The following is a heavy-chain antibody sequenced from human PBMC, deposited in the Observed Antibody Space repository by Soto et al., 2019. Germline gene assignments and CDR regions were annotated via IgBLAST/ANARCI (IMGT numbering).Heavy chain of an antibody. CDR2: IYHSGST. CDR1: GGSISSSNW. D-gene: IGHD6-6*01. J-gene: IGHJ4*02. Sequence: QVQLQESGPGLVKPSGTLSLTCAVSGGSISSSNWWSWVRQPPGKGLEWIGEIYHSGSTNYNPSHKRRFTISVDKSKNQFSLKLSSVTAADTAVYYCARAGKVGGGQLVPYYWGQGTLVTVSS. V-gene: IGHV4-4*02. CDR3: ARAGKVGGGQLVPYY.